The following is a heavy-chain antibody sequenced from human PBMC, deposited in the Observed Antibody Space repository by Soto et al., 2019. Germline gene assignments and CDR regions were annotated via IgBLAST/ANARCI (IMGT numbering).Heavy chain of an antibody. CDR1: GGSISSYY. CDR2: IYYSGSS. D-gene: IGHD2-15*01. V-gene: IGHV4-59*08. CDR3: ARRYGGSIDY. J-gene: IGHJ4*02. Sequence: QVQLQESGPGLVKPSETLSLTCTVSGGSISSYYWSWIRQPPGKGLEWIGYIYYSGSSNYNPSLTSRVTISVATSKNQFSLKLSSVTSAYTAVYYCARRYGGSIDYWGQGTLVTVSS.